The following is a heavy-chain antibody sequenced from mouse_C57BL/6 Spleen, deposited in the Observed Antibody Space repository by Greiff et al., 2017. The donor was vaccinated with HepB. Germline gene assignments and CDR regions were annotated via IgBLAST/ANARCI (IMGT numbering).Heavy chain of an antibody. J-gene: IGHJ1*03. D-gene: IGHD1-1*01. CDR3: ARQSSYWYFDV. V-gene: IGHV1-19*01. CDR2: INPYNGGT. CDR1: GYTFTDYY. Sequence: VQLQQSGPVLVKPGASVKMSCKASGYTFTDYYMNWVKQSHGKSLEWIGVINPYNGGTSYNQKFKGKATLTVDKSSSTAYMELNSLTSEDSAVYYCARQSSYWYFDVWGTGTTVTVSS.